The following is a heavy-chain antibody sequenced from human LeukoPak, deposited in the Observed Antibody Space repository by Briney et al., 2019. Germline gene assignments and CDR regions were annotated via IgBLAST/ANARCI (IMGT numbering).Heavy chain of an antibody. J-gene: IGHJ3*02. V-gene: IGHV1-24*01. CDR2: FDPEDGET. CDR1: GYTLTELS. Sequence: ASVTVSFTVSGYTLTELSMHWVRQAPGKVLEWMGGFDPEDGETIYAQKFQGRVTMTEDTSTDTAYMELSSLRSEDTAVYYCATDLDSSGYYLGAFDIWGQGTMVTVSS. CDR3: ATDLDSSGYYLGAFDI. D-gene: IGHD3-22*01.